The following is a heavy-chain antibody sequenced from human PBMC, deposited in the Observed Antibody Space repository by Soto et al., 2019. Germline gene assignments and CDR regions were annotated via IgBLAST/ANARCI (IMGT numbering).Heavy chain of an antibody. D-gene: IGHD2-2*01. J-gene: IGHJ6*02. V-gene: IGHV1-69*13. CDR1: GGTFSSYA. CDR2: IIPIFGTA. CDR3: AVVPAATYGMDV. Sequence: RASVKVSCKASGGTFSSYAISWVRQAPGQGLEWMGGIIPIFGTANYAQKFQGRVTITADESTSTAYMELSSLRSEDTAVYYCAVVPAATYGMDVWGQGTTVTVSS.